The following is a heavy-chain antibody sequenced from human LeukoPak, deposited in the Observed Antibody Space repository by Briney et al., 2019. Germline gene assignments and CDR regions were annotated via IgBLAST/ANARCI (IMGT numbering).Heavy chain of an antibody. CDR1: GFTFSSYA. J-gene: IGHJ5*02. Sequence: PGGSLRLSCAASGFTFSSYAMSWVRQAPGKGLEWFSAISGSGGSTYYADSVKGRFTISRDNSKNTLYLQMNSLRAEDTAVYYCAKILARPTYYDFWSGSEKFDPWGQGTLVTVSS. CDR3: AKILARPTYYDFWSGSEKFDP. V-gene: IGHV3-23*01. D-gene: IGHD3-3*01. CDR2: ISGSGGST.